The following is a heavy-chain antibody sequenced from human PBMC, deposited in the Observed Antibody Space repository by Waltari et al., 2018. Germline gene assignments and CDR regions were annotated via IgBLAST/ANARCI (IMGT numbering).Heavy chain of an antibody. V-gene: IGHV4-4*07. CDR1: GGSISSYY. D-gene: IGHD1-7*01. CDR2: IYTSGST. CDR3: AREAGDDQTGTTNIDY. Sequence: QVQLQESGPGLVKPSETLSLTCTVSGGSISSYYWSWIRQPAGKGLEWIGRIYTSGSTNYNPSLKSRVTMSVDTAKNQFSMKLSSVTAADTAVYYCAREAGDDQTGTTNIDYWGQGTLVTVSS. J-gene: IGHJ4*02.